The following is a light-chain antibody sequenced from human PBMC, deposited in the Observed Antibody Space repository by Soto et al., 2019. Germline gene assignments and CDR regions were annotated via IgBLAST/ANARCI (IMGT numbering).Light chain of an antibody. Sequence: QSALTQPASVSGSPGQSITISCTGTSSDVGGYNYVSWYQQHPGKAPKLMIYDVSNRPSGVSNRFSGSKSGNTASLTIFGLQAEDEADYYCSSYTSSSTLEVFGTGTQLTVL. V-gene: IGLV2-14*01. CDR3: SSYTSSSTLEV. J-gene: IGLJ1*01. CDR1: SSDVGGYNY. CDR2: DVS.